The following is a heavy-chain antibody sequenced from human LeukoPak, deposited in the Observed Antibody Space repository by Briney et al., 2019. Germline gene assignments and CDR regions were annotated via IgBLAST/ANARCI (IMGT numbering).Heavy chain of an antibody. V-gene: IGHV3-23*01. J-gene: IGHJ4*02. CDR1: GFTFSSYA. Sequence: GGSLRLSCAASGFTFSSYAMSWVRQAPGKGLEWVSSISGGGGGTYYADSVKGRFTISRDNSKNTLYLQMNSLRAGDTAVYYCARGPLGSGQFDYWGQGTLVTVSS. CDR3: ARGPLGSGQFDY. D-gene: IGHD6-19*01. CDR2: ISGGGGGT.